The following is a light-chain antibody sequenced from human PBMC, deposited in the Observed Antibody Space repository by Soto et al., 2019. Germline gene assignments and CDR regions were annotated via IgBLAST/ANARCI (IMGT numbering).Light chain of an antibody. CDR2: GAS. CDR1: QSVSSK. J-gene: IGKJ4*01. Sequence: DIVMTQSPATLSVSPGERATLSCRASQSVSSKLAWYQQKPGQAPKLLIYGASTRATGLPARFSGSDSGTEFTLTISSLQSEDFAVYYCQQYNNWPLTFGGGTKVEIK. V-gene: IGKV3D-15*01. CDR3: QQYNNWPLT.